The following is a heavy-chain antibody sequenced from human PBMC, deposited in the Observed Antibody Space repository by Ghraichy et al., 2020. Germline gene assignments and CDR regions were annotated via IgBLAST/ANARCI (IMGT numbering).Heavy chain of an antibody. J-gene: IGHJ6*02. CDR2: IYTSGST. V-gene: IGHV4-4*07. CDR3: ARDQGLGYSYGYSYYYGMDV. D-gene: IGHD5-18*01. CDR1: GGSISSYY. Sequence: SETLSLTCTVSGGSISSYYWSWIRQPAGKGLEWIGRIYTSGSTNYNPSLKSRVTMSVDTSKNQFSLKLSSVTAADTAVYYCARDQGLGYSYGYSYYYGMDVWGQGTTVTVSS.